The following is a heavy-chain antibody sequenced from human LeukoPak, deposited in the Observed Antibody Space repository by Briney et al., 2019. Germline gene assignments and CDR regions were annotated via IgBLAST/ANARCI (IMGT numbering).Heavy chain of an antibody. CDR2: IIPIFGTA. Sequence: ASVKVSCKASGGTFSSYAISWVQQAPGQGLEWMGGIIPIFGTANYAQKFQGRVTITADKSTSTAYMELSSLRSEDTAVYYCARVSSGDAFDIWGQGTMVTVSS. V-gene: IGHV1-69*06. D-gene: IGHD6-19*01. J-gene: IGHJ3*02. CDR1: GGTFSSYA. CDR3: ARVSSGDAFDI.